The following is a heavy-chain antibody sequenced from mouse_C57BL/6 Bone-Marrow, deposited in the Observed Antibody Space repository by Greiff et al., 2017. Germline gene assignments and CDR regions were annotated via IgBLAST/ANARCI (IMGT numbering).Heavy chain of an antibody. CDR2: IDPSSGGT. CDR3: ARDLRYYCGYYFDY. V-gene: IGHV1-72*01. D-gene: IGHD1-1*01. Sequence: QVQLQQSGAELVKPGASVKLSCKASGYTFTSYWMHWVKQRPGRGLEWIGRIDPSSGGTKYNDKFKSKATLTVDKPSSTAYMQLSSLTSEDSAVYYCARDLRYYCGYYFDYWGQGTTLTVSS. CDR1: GYTFTSYW. J-gene: IGHJ2*01.